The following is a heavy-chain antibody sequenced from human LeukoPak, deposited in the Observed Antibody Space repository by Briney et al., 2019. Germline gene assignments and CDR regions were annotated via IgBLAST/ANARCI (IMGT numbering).Heavy chain of an antibody. CDR3: ARGYGEDYFDY. Sequence: SETLSLTCTVSGGSISSYYWSWIRQPPGKGLEWIGYIYYSGSTNYNPSLKSRVTISVDTSKNQFSLKLSSVTAADTAVCYCARGYGEDYFDYWGQGTLVTVSS. D-gene: IGHD4-17*01. V-gene: IGHV4-59*01. CDR1: GGSISSYY. CDR2: IYYSGST. J-gene: IGHJ4*02.